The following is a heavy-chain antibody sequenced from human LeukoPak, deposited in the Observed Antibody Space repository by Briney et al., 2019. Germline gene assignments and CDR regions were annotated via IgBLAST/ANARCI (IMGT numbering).Heavy chain of an antibody. CDR3: ARFKSRSAAGNWFDP. CDR2: IYYSGST. V-gene: IGHV4-59*01. J-gene: IGHJ5*02. CDR1: GVSISSYY. Sequence: PSETLSLTCTVSGVSISSYYWSWIRQPPGKGLEWIGYIYYSGSTNYNPSLKSRVTISVDTSKNQFSLKLSSVTAADTAVYYCARFKSRSAAGNWFDPWGQGTLVTVSS. D-gene: IGHD6-13*01.